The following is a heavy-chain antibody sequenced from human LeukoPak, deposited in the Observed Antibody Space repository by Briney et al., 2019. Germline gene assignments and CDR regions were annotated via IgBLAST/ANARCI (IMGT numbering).Heavy chain of an antibody. CDR3: AGGWGYFDY. J-gene: IGHJ4*02. V-gene: IGHV4-59*01. Sequence: SETLSLTCTVSGGSISSYHWNWIRQPPGQGLEWIGYIYYSESTNYNPSLKSRVTISVDTSKNQFSLKLSSVTAADTAVYYCAGGWGYFDYWGQGTLVTVPS. D-gene: IGHD3-16*01. CDR2: IYYSEST. CDR1: GGSISSYH.